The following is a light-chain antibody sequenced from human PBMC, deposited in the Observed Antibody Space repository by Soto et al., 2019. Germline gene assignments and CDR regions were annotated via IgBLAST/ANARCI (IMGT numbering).Light chain of an antibody. V-gene: IGKV1-39*01. Sequence: DIHITHSPSSLTSSLVDTVTITCRASQSITNYLTWFQQKPGKAPSLLIFAADNLQDGVPARFSGSGSGRDFSLTISSLQPEDFATYYCQQSYDKPWTFGQGTKVDIK. J-gene: IGKJ1*01. CDR3: QQSYDKPWT. CDR2: AAD. CDR1: QSITNY.